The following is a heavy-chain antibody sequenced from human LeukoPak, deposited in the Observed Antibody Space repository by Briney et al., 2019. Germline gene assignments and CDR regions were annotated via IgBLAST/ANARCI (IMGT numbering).Heavy chain of an antibody. V-gene: IGHV3-23*01. J-gene: IGHJ4*02. D-gene: IGHD3-16*01. CDR1: GVIFSSYV. CDR2: ISVGGGDT. CDR3: AKLNLGEMAYFDS. Sequence: GGSLRPSCAASGVIFSSYVMGWVRQAPGKGLEWGSSISVGGGDTFASDSVKGRFTITRENSKNTLYLQMTGLRVEDTAVYFCAKLNLGEMAYFDSWGQGALVTVSS.